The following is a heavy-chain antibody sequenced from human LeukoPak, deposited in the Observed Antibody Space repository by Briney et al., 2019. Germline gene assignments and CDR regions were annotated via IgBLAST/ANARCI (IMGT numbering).Heavy chain of an antibody. CDR3: ARYRGSSGYYSFDY. CDR2: IYYSGST. J-gene: IGHJ4*02. V-gene: IGHV4-59*01. Sequence: SGTLSPTCTVSGGSISSYYWSWIRQPPGKGLEWIGYIYYSGSTNYNPSLKSRVTISVDTSKNQFSLKLSSVTAADPAVYYCARYRGSSGYYSFDYWGQGTLVTVSS. CDR1: GGSISSYY. D-gene: IGHD3-22*01.